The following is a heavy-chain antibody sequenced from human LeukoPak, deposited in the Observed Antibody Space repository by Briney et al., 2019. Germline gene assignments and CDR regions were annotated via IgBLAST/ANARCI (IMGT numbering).Heavy chain of an antibody. J-gene: IGHJ4*02. CDR3: ARSPATSWSNFDY. Sequence: SETLSLTCTVSGGSISSHYWSWIRQPPGKGLEWIGYIYYSGSTNYRLSLKSRVSISVDRSKNQFSLKLTSVTAADTAVYYCARSPATSWSNFDYWGQGTLVTVSS. D-gene: IGHD2-2*01. CDR2: IYYSGST. CDR1: GGSISSHY. V-gene: IGHV4-59*11.